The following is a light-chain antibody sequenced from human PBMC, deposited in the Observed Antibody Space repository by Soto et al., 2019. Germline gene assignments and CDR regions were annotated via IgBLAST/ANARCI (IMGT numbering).Light chain of an antibody. V-gene: IGKV1-5*01. CDR3: KQYQSDTWT. CDR1: QSISRW. J-gene: IGKJ1*01. CDR2: DVS. Sequence: DIPMTQSPATPSASVGDRVTITCRASQSISRWQAWYQQKPGKAPKLLLYDVSTLERGVQSRFSGSGSATEFTLTISDLQPDDFATYYCKQYQSDTWTFGQGTKVDIK.